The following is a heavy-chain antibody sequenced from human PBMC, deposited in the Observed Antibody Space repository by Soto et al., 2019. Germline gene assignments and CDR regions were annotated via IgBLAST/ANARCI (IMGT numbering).Heavy chain of an antibody. Sequence: ASVKVSCKASGYTFTSYAMHWVRQAPGQRLEWMGWINAGNGNTKYSQKFQGRVTITRDTSASTAYMELSSLRSEYTAVYYCARAKQGDIVVVPAAMRAWFDPWGQGTLVTVSS. CDR3: ARAKQGDIVVVPAAMRAWFDP. J-gene: IGHJ5*02. CDR2: INAGNGNT. V-gene: IGHV1-3*01. D-gene: IGHD2-2*01. CDR1: GYTFTSYA.